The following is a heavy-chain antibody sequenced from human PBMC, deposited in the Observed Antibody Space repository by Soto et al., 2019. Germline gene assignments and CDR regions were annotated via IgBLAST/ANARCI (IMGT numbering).Heavy chain of an antibody. D-gene: IGHD6-19*01. CDR2: FSAYSGNT. CDR1: GYTFSSYG. J-gene: IGHJ6*02. Sequence: QVQLVQSGAEVKKPGASVKVSCKASGYTFSSYGITWVRQAPGQGLEWRGWFSAYSGNTNYAQNLQGRVTMTTDTSTSTAHMELSSLRSDDTAIYYGAREVAVAGSGYYYYYGMDAWGQGTTVTVSS. CDR3: AREVAVAGSGYYYYYGMDA. V-gene: IGHV1-18*01.